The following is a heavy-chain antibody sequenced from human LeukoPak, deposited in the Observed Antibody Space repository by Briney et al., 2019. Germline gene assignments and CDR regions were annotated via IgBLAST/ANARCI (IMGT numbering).Heavy chain of an antibody. Sequence: ASVKVSCKASGGTFSSYAISWVRQAPGQGLEWMGRIIPILGIANYAQKFQSRVTITADKPTSTAYMELSSLRSEDTAVYYCARDRYCSSTSCYSWFDPWGQGTLVTVSS. CDR1: GGTFSSYA. D-gene: IGHD2-2*02. J-gene: IGHJ5*02. V-gene: IGHV1-69*04. CDR3: ARDRYCSSTSCYSWFDP. CDR2: IIPILGIA.